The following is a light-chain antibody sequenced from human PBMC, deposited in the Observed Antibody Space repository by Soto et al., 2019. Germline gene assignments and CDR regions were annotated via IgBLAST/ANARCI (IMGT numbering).Light chain of an antibody. J-gene: IGKJ4*01. V-gene: IGKV1-5*03. CDR3: QSGVT. CDR2: QAS. Sequence: DIQMTQSPSTLSASVGDRVTITCRASQSISSWLAWYQQKPGKAPKLLIYQASSLQSGVPSRFSGSGSGTEFTLAISSLQSDYFATYYCQSGVTFGGGTKMEIK. CDR1: QSISSW.